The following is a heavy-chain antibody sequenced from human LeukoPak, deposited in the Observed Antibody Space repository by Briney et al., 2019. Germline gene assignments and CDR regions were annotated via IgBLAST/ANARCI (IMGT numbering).Heavy chain of an antibody. V-gene: IGHV3-48*01. CDR3: ASAGYSSSWYYYGMDV. CDR2: ISSSSSTI. D-gene: IGHD6-13*01. CDR1: GFTFSSYS. Sequence: PGGSLRLSCAASGFTFSSYSMNWVRQAPGKGLEWVSYISSSSSTIYYADSVKGRFTISRDNAKNSLYLQMNSLRAEDTAVYYCASAGYSSSWYYYGMDVWGQGTTVTVSS. J-gene: IGHJ6*02.